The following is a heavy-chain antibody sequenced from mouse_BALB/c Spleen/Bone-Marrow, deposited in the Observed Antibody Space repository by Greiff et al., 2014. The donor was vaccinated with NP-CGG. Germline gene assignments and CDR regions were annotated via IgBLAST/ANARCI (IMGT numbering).Heavy chain of an antibody. Sequence: VQLQQSGPELVKPGASVKLSCKASGYTFTSYWMHWVKQSPGQGLEWIGEIDPSTGRTDYNKKFKSQATLTEDKSSSTAYMHHTVQTSEDSAFYCCARIKGYAYWGQGTSLTVSA. D-gene: IGHD2-2*01. V-gene: IGHV1S81*02. CDR2: IDPSTGRT. CDR3: ARIKGYAY. CDR1: GYTFTSYW. J-gene: IGHJ2*02.